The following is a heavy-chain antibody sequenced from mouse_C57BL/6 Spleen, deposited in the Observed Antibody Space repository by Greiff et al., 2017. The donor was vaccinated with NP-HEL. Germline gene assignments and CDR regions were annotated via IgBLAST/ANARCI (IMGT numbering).Heavy chain of an antibody. Sequence: EVKLQESGPELVKPGASVKISCKASGYSFTGYYMNWVKQSPEKSLEWIGEINPSTGGTTYNQKFKAKATLTVDKSSSTAYMQLKSLTSEDSAVYYCARRGYGSSPFAYWGQGTLVTVSA. D-gene: IGHD1-1*01. V-gene: IGHV1-42*01. CDR1: GYSFTGYY. CDR2: INPSTGGT. CDR3: ARRGYGSSPFAY. J-gene: IGHJ3*01.